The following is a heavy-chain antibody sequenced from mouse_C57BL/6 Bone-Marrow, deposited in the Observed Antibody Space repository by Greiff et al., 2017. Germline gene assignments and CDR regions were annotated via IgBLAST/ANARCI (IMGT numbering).Heavy chain of an antibody. CDR2: IYPRSGNT. J-gene: IGHJ4*01. CDR3: ARWTLYYAMDY. V-gene: IGHV1-81*01. CDR1: GYTFTSYG. Sequence: VQLQESGAELARPGASVKLSCKASGYTFTSYGISWVKQRTGQGLEWIGEIYPRSGNTYYNEKFKGKATLTADKSSSTAYMELRSLTSEDSAVYFCARWTLYYAMDYWGQGTSVTGSS.